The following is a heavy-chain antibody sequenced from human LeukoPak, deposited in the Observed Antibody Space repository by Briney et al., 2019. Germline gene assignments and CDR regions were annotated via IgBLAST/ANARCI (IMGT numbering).Heavy chain of an antibody. D-gene: IGHD6-13*01. CDR2: IWFDGSHE. Sequence: GGSLRLSCEASGFTFSNYGMHWVRQAPGKGLEWVATIWFDGSHENYADSVKGRFTISRDNSKNTLYLQMNSLRAEDTAVYYCARDPIAAVRFDYWGQGTLVTVSS. CDR1: GFTFSNYG. J-gene: IGHJ4*02. CDR3: ARDPIAAVRFDY. V-gene: IGHV3-33*01.